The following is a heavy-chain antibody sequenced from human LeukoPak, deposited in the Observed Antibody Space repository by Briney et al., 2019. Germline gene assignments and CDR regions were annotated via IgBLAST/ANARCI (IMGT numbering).Heavy chain of an antibody. CDR2: ITPIFGTA. D-gene: IGHD3-22*01. V-gene: IGHV1-69*01. CDR3: ARFRAYYDSSGPFDY. J-gene: IGHJ4*02. Sequence: ASVKVSCKASGGTFSSYAISWVRQAPGQGLEWMGGITPIFGTANYAQKFQGRVTITADESTSTAYMELSSLRSEDTAVYYCARFRAYYDSSGPFDYWGQGTLVTVSS. CDR1: GGTFSSYA.